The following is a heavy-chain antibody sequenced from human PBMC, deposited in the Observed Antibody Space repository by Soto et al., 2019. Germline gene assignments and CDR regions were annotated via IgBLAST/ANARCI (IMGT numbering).Heavy chain of an antibody. V-gene: IGHV4-34*01. CDR2: INHSGST. D-gene: IGHD3-9*01. J-gene: IGHJ6*03. Sequence: SETLSLTCAVYGGSFSGYYWSWIRQPPGKGLEWIGEINHSGSTNYNPSLKSRVTISVDTSKNQFSLKLGSVTAADTAVYYCARGRTLTGYYYYYVDVWGKGTTVTVSS. CDR1: GGSFSGYY. CDR3: ARGRTLTGYYYYYVDV.